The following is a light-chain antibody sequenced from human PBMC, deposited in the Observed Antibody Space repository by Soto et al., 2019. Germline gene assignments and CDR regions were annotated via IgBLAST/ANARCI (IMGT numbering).Light chain of an antibody. CDR2: DVF. J-gene: IGKJ2*01. CDR1: QSINNC. CDR3: QHYYGYPDT. V-gene: IGKV1-5*01. Sequence: DIQMTQSPSTLSASIGDRVTITCRASQSINNCLAWYQKRPGQAPHLLIYDVFSLGTGVPSTFSGSGSGTDFTLTISSPQAEDFATYFCQHYYGYPDTVGTGTKLEI.